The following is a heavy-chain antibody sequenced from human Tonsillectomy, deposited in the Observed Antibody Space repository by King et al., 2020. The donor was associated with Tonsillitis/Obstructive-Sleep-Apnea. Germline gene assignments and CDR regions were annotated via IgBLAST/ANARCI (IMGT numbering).Heavy chain of an antibody. J-gene: IGHJ4*02. V-gene: IGHV3-30*18. CDR3: AKDRGGYCRSTSCSTGGGGDFDY. CDR2: ISYDGSNK. Sequence: VQLVESGGGVVQPGRSLRLSCAASGFTFSSYGMHWVRQAPGKGLEWVAVISYDGSNKYYADSVKGRFTISRDNSKNTLYLQMNSLRAEDTAVYYCAKDRGGYCRSTSCSTGGGGDFDYWGQGTLVTVSS. D-gene: IGHD2-2*01. CDR1: GFTFSSYG.